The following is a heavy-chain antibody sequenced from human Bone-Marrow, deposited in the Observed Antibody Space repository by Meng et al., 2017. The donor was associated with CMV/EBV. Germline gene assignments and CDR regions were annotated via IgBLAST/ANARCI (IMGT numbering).Heavy chain of an antibody. D-gene: IGHD6-13*01. J-gene: IGHJ6*02. CDR1: GGSISSYY. Sequence: GSLRLSCTVSGGSISSYYWSWIRQPPGKGLEWIGYIYYSGSTNYNPSLKSRVTISVDTSKNQFSLKLSSVTAADTAVYYCARAPQNGYSSYYYYGMDVWGQGTMVTVCS. CDR2: IYYSGST. CDR3: ARAPQNGYSSYYYYGMDV. V-gene: IGHV4-59*01.